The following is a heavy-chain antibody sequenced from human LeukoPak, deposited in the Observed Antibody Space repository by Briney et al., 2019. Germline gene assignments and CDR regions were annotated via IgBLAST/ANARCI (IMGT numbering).Heavy chain of an antibody. V-gene: IGHV3-74*01. D-gene: IGHD3-10*01. CDR1: GFTFSSFS. Sequence: GGSLRLSCAASGFTFSSFSMHWVRQAPGKGLMWVSRINTDGSSTIYGDPVKGRFTISRDNAKNMLYLQMNSLSAEDTAVYFCLSSNMPRGVVKWGQGTLVTVSS. CDR3: LSSNMPRGVVK. CDR2: INTDGSST. J-gene: IGHJ4*02.